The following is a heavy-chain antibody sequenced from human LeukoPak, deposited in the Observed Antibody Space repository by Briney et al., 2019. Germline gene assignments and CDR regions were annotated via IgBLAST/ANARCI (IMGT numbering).Heavy chain of an antibody. V-gene: IGHV4-39*01. CDR1: GGSISSSSYY. Sequence: SETLSLTCTVSGGSISSSSYYWGWIRQPPGKGLEWIGSIYYSGSTYYNPSLKSRVTISVDTSKNQFSLKLSSVTAADTAVYYCARHREYSSGLYYGDVWWFDPWGQGTLVTVSS. CDR2: IYYSGST. J-gene: IGHJ5*02. D-gene: IGHD6-19*01. CDR3: ARHREYSSGLYYGDVWWFDP.